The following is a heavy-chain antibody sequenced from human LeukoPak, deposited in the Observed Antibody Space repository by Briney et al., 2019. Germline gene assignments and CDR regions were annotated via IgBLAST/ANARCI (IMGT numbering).Heavy chain of an antibody. D-gene: IGHD5-12*01. CDR1: AGSISSSSYY. CDR3: ARHLYGGYVVDY. V-gene: IGHV4-39*01. Sequence: SETLSLTCTVSAGSISSSSYYWGWIRQPPGKGLEWIGSIYYSGSTYYNPSLKSRVTISVDTSKNQFSLKLSSVTAADTAVYYCARHLYGGYVVDYWGQGTLVTVSS. CDR2: IYYSGST. J-gene: IGHJ4*02.